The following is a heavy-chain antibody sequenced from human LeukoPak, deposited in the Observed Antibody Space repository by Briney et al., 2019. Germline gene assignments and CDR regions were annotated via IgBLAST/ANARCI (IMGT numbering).Heavy chain of an antibody. V-gene: IGHV1-69*06. CDR2: IIPIFGTA. CDR1: GGTFSSYA. CDR3: ARPPDGYNSWTDAFDI. D-gene: IGHD5-24*01. Sequence: SVKVSCKASGGTFSSYAISWVRQAPGQGLEWMGGIIPIFGTANYAQKFQGRVTITADKSTRTAYMELSSLRSEDTAVYYCARPPDGYNSWTDAFDIWGQGTMVTVSS. J-gene: IGHJ3*02.